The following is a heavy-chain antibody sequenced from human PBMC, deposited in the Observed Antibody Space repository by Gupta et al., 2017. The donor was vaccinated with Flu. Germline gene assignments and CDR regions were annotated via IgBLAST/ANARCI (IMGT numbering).Heavy chain of an antibody. J-gene: IGHJ6*03. CDR2: ISFDGSNK. D-gene: IGHD2-8*01. V-gene: IGHV3-30*18. CDR3: AKDVSGADYYMDV. CDR1: G. Sequence: GMHWVRQAPGKGLEWVAFISFDGSNKYYVDSVKGRFTISRDNSKNTLNLQMNSLRAEDTAVYFCAKDVSGADYYMDVWGKGTTVTVSS.